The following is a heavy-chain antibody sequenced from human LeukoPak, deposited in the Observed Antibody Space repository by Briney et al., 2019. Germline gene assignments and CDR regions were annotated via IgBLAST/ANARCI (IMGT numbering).Heavy chain of an antibody. D-gene: IGHD5-18*01. CDR3: ARGRQRGYSYGYSY. Sequence: TSSETLSLTCTGSGGSISSYYWSWIRQPPGKGLQWIGYIYYSGSTNYNPSLKSRVTISVDTSKNQFSLKLSSVTAADTAVYYCARGRQRGYSYGYSYWGQGTLVTVS. J-gene: IGHJ4*02. CDR1: GGSISSYY. CDR2: IYYSGST. V-gene: IGHV4-59*01.